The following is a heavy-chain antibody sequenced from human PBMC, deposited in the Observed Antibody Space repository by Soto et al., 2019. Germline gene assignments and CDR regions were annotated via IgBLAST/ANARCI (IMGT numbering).Heavy chain of an antibody. V-gene: IGHV3-23*01. CDR3: ARSEVAARIVWFDP. J-gene: IGHJ5*02. D-gene: IGHD6-6*01. Sequence: GGSLRLSCAASGFSFSNYAMTWVRQAPGKGLEWVAGISGNGVNTHHADSVKGRFTISRDNSQNTVFLQMISLRVDDTAQYYCARSEVAARIVWFDPWGQGTPGTVSS. CDR1: GFSFSNYA. CDR2: ISGNGVNT.